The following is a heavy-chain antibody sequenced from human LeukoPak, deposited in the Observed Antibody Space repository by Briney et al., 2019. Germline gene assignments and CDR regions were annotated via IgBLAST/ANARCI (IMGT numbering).Heavy chain of an antibody. V-gene: IGHV3-23*01. CDR3: AKDSYPGRYCSSTSCSFDY. J-gene: IGHJ4*02. CDR2: ISGSGGST. D-gene: IGHD2-2*01. Sequence: GGSLRLSCAASGFTFSSYAMSWVRQAPGKGLEWVSAISGSGGSTYYADSAKGRFTISRDNSKNTLYLQMNSLRAEDTAVYYCAKDSYPGRYCSSTSCSFDYWGQGTLVTVSS. CDR1: GFTFSSYA.